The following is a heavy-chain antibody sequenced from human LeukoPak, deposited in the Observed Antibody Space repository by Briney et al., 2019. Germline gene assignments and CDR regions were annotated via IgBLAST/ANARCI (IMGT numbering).Heavy chain of an antibody. CDR1: GDSINSSDYS. Sequence: SETLSLTCSVSGDSINSSDYSWGWIRQPPGKGLEWIGSIYYLGSTFYNPSLKSRVTIYVDTSKNQFSLRLTSVTAADTSVFYCVRLPRGAWYSSGWYPGRYNGMDVWGQGTTVIVSS. J-gene: IGHJ6*02. CDR3: VRLPRGAWYSSGWYPGRYNGMDV. CDR2: IYYLGST. V-gene: IGHV4-39*01. D-gene: IGHD6-19*01.